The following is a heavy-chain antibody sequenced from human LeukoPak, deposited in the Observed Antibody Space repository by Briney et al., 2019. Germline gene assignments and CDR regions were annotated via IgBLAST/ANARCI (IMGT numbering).Heavy chain of an antibody. J-gene: IGHJ4*02. CDR2: ISYDGSNK. V-gene: IGHV3-30*18. CDR1: GFTFSSYG. CDR3: AKDSAVGFGELLFYFDY. D-gene: IGHD3-10*01. Sequence: PGRSLRLSCAASGFTFSSYGMHWVRQAPGKGLEWVAVISYDGSNKYYADSVKGRFTISRDNSKNTLYLQMNSLRAEDTAVYCCAKDSAVGFGELLFYFDYWGQGTLVTVSS.